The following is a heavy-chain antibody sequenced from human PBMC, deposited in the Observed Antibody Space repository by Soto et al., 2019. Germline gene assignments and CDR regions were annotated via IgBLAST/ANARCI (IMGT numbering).Heavy chain of an antibody. CDR2: ISAGGGTT. CDR1: GFTFSSYA. J-gene: IGHJ4*02. CDR3: AKTVEMATIRPFDY. Sequence: GGSLRLSCAASGFTFSSYAMTWVRQPPGKGLEWVSAISAGGGTTYYADSVRGRFTISRHNSKNTLYLQLNTLRAEDTALYYCAKTVEMATIRPFDYWAREPWSPSPQ. V-gene: IGHV3-23*01. D-gene: IGHD5-12*01.